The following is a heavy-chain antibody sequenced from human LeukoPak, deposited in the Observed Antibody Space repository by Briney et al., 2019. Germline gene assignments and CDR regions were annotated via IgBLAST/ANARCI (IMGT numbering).Heavy chain of an antibody. V-gene: IGHV4-4*07. Sequence: SETLSLTCTVSGGSFSSYYWNWIRQPAGMGLEWIGRIFTSGNTDYNPSLQSRVTMSVDTSKNQFSLKVSSVTAADTAVYYCTRSTTATHAYDYWGQGTLVTVSA. J-gene: IGHJ4*02. CDR2: IFTSGNT. CDR1: GGSFSSYY. D-gene: IGHD1-1*01. CDR3: TRSTTATHAYDY.